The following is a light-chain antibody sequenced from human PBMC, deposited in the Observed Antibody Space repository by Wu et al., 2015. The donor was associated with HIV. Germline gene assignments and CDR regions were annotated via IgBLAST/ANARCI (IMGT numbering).Light chain of an antibody. J-gene: IGKJ1*01. CDR3: QHYGSSPRT. CDR2: GAS. CDR1: QIVSRSY. Sequence: DILLTQSPGTLSLSPGERATLSCRASQIVSRSYLAWYQQKPGQAPRLLIYGASTRATGIPQRFSGSGSGTEFTLTISRLEPEDSAVYYCQHYGSSPRTFGQGTKVEIK. V-gene: IGKV3-20*01.